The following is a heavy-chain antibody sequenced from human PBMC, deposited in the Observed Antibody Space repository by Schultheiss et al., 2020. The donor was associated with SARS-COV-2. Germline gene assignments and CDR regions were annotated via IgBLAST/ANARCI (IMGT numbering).Heavy chain of an antibody. CDR2: ISYDGSNK. V-gene: IGHV3-30*04. CDR1: GFTFSSYA. CDR3: ARDPLFSYGDYVDAFDI. Sequence: GGSLRLSCAASGFTFSSYAMHWVRQAPGKGLEWVAVISYDGSNKYYADSVKGRFTISRDNSKNTLYLQMNSLRAEDTAVYYCARDPLFSYGDYVDAFDIWGQGTMVTVSS. J-gene: IGHJ3*02. D-gene: IGHD4-17*01.